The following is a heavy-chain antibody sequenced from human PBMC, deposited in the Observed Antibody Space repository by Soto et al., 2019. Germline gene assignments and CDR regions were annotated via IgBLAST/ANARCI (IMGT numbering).Heavy chain of an antibody. CDR2: FHYSENT. V-gene: IGHV4-39*07. CDR1: GGSISSGPYS. J-gene: IGHJ3*02. Sequence: PSETLSLTCTVSGGSISSGPYSWGWIRQPPGEGLEWIGTFHYSENTNYNPSLESRVAISVDTSKNQFSLKVTSVTAADTAVYYCARVPWQWLGGYAFDIWGQGTMVTVSS. CDR3: ARVPWQWLGGYAFDI. D-gene: IGHD6-19*01.